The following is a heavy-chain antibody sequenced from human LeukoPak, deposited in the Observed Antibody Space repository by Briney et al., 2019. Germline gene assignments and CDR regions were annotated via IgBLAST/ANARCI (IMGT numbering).Heavy chain of an antibody. Sequence: GGSLRLSCAASGFTVSRNYMSWVRQAPGKGLEWVSVIYSGGSTYYADSVKGRFTISRHNSKNTLYLQMNSLRAEDAAVYYCARALPYEYEFYFDYWGQGTLVTVSS. CDR2: IYSGGST. CDR1: GFTVSRNY. J-gene: IGHJ4*02. D-gene: IGHD3-16*01. V-gene: IGHV3-53*04. CDR3: ARALPYEYEFYFDY.